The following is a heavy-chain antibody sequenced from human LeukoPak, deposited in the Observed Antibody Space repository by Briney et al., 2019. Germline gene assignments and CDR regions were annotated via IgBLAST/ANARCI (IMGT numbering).Heavy chain of an antibody. CDR1: SDTFSIDD. Sequence: GASVTVSYKASSDTFSIDDITWVRQPPGQWLGWIGIIFPVLDIANYAQKFQGRVTITADKSTITGYMELNSLTSEDTAVYYCARGPVPYYMDVWGKGTTVTVSS. CDR3: ARGPVPYYMDV. J-gene: IGHJ6*03. CDR2: IFPVLDIA. V-gene: IGHV1-69*04.